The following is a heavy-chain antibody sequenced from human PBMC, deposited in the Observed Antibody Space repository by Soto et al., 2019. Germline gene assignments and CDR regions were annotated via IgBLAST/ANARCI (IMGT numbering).Heavy chain of an antibody. CDR3: VKGVVREPAYFDY. CDR1: GFMFSRYA. J-gene: IGHJ4*02. V-gene: IGHV3-30-3*02. Sequence: VGSLRLSCTASGFMFSRYAMHWVRQAPGKGLEWVAVVSSDGNDQYYADSVQGRFDISRDNSKNTVFLQMSSLRPEDTAVYYCVKGVVREPAYFDYWGQGTLVTVSS. CDR2: VSSDGNDQ. D-gene: IGHD3-10*01.